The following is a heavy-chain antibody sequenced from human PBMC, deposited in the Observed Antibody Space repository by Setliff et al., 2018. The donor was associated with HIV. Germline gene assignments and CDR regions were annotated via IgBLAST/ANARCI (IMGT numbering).Heavy chain of an antibody. CDR2: IDNSGNT. D-gene: IGHD5-12*01. CDR3: ARSTPSVGYISEH. CDR1: GGAFSGYY. Sequence: PSETLSLTCAVYGGAFSGYYWTWIRQSPEKGLEWSGYIDNSGNTNYSPSLKSRITTSRDTSKNQFSLKLNSVTAADAAVYYCARSTPSVGYISEHWGQGTLVTVSS. V-gene: IGHV4-59*01. J-gene: IGHJ4*02.